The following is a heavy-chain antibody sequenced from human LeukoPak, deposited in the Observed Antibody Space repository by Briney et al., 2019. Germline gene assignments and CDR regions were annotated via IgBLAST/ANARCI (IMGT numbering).Heavy chain of an antibody. D-gene: IGHD3-16*01. CDR1: GFTFSSYA. Sequence: GGSLRLSCAASGFTFSSYAMHWVRQAPGKGLEWVTIISYDGSNKYYADSVKGRFTISRDNSKNTLYLQMNSLRAEDTAVYFCLYGGYFQHWGQGTLVTVSS. V-gene: IGHV3-30*04. J-gene: IGHJ1*01. CDR2: ISYDGSNK. CDR3: LYGGYFQH.